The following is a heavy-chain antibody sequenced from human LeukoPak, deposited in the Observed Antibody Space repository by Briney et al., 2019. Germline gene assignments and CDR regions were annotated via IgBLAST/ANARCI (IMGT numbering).Heavy chain of an antibody. J-gene: IGHJ5*02. CDR3: ARDIGDDYTNWFDP. CDR2: IHYSGST. D-gene: IGHD5-24*01. V-gene: IGHV4-59*02. CDR1: GGSVDTYY. Sequence: SETLSLTCTVSGGSVDTYYWSWIRQPPGKGLEWIGYIHYSGSTNYNPSLKSRVSISVDTSKNLFSLKLNSVTAADTAVYYCARDIGDDYTNWFDPWGQGTLVTASS.